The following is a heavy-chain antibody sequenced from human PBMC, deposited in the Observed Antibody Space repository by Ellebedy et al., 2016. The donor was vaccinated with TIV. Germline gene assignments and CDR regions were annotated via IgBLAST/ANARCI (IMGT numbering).Heavy chain of an antibody. Sequence: SETLSLTCTVSGGYINSGNHYWSWIRQHPGKGLEWIGYIYYSGSTYYNPSLKSRVTISVDTSKNQFSLKLSSVTAVDTAVYYCALSSGGEAFDIWGQGTMVTVSS. CDR1: GGYINSGNHY. CDR3: ALSSGGEAFDI. V-gene: IGHV4-31*03. J-gene: IGHJ3*02. D-gene: IGHD3-22*01. CDR2: IYYSGST.